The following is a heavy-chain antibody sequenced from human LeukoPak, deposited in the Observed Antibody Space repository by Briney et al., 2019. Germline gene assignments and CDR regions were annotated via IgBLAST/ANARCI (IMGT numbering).Heavy chain of an antibody. CDR3: ARSPGPGGFYYGHFDY. CDR2: IRYDGSNK. J-gene: IGHJ4*02. CDR1: GFTFSSYG. Sequence: GGSLRLSCAASGFTFSSYGMHWVRQAPGKGLEWVAFIRYDGSNKYYADSVKGRFTISRDNSKNKLYLQMNSLGAEDTAVYYCARSPGPGGFYYGHFDYWGQGTLVTVSS. D-gene: IGHD3-22*01. V-gene: IGHV3-30*02.